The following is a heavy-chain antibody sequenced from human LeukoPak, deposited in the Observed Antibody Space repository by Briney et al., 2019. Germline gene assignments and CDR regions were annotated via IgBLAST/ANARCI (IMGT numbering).Heavy chain of an antibody. Sequence: SETLSLTCGVSGMSLSDYYWTWIRQSPGKGLEWIGEVSHDGDTNYNPSLKSRVSISVDTSNDQFSLKLSSVTAADTAVYYCARVVRGVISGTVDYWGQGTLVTVSS. J-gene: IGHJ4*02. CDR1: GMSLSDYY. CDR2: VSHDGDT. V-gene: IGHV4-34*01. CDR3: ARVVRGVISGTVDY. D-gene: IGHD3-10*01.